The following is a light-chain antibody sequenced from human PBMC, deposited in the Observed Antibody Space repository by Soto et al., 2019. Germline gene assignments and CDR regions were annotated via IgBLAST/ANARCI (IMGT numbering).Light chain of an antibody. CDR2: DDN. V-gene: IGLV1-51*01. CDR3: GSWDSSLSDYV. Sequence: QSVLTQPPSVSAAPGQKVTISCSRSSSNIGGNSVSWYQQLPGTAPKLLIYDDNKRPSGIPDRFSGSKSGTSATLGITGFQTGDEADYYCGSWDSSLSDYVLGNGTKVTV. J-gene: IGLJ1*01. CDR1: SSNIGGNS.